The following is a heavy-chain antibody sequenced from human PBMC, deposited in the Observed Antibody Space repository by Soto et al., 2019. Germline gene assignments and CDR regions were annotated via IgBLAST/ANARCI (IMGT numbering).Heavy chain of an antibody. V-gene: IGHV4-39*01. Sequence: SETLSLTCTVSGGSLSSSPYYWGWIRRPPGKGLEFIGSINYSGNTYYNPSLKSRVTLSVDTSKNQFSLKVTSVTATDTGLYYCSSRAPEGFDPWGQGTLVTVSS. CDR2: INYSGNT. CDR1: GGSLSSSPYY. CDR3: SSRAPEGFDP. J-gene: IGHJ5*02.